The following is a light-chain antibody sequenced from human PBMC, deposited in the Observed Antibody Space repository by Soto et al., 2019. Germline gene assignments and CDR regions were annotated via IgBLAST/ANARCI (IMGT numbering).Light chain of an antibody. Sequence: EIVLTQSPGTLSLSPWEIAALSCRASQSFNNYLAWYQQKPGQSPRLLIYDASIRATGVPDRFSGSGAGTDFTLTISSLQPEDVATYYCQQASSFPLTFGGGTKVDIK. CDR1: QSFNNY. J-gene: IGKJ4*01. CDR3: QQASSFPLT. V-gene: IGKV3D-11*02. CDR2: DAS.